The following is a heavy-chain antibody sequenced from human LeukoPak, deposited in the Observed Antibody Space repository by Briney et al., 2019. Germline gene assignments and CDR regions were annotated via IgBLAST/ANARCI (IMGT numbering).Heavy chain of an antibody. CDR1: RYTFTGYY. D-gene: IGHD1-26*01. J-gene: IGHJ5*02. CDR2: SNPSSGGT. V-gene: IGHV1-2*02. CDR3: AREQGLDSGSYYWFDP. Sequence: ASVKVSCKASRYTFTGYYMNWVRQAPGLGLEWMGWSNPSSGGTNYAQKFQGRVTMTRDTSISTAYMELSRLRSDDTAVYYCAREQGLDSGSYYWFDPWGQGTLVTVSS.